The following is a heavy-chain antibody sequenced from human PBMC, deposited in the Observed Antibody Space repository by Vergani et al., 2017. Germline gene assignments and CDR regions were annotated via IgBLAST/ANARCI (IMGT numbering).Heavy chain of an antibody. CDR2: IYTSGTT. D-gene: IGHD2-21*01. Sequence: QVQLQESGPGLVKPSQTLSLTCTVSGGSFSTGGQSWTWLRQSAGKGLEWIGRIYTSGTTNYNPSLRSRAIMSVAASKKQFSLKSTSVTAADTAVYSCARDGGEYDKDALDVWGQGTKVTVTS. V-gene: IGHV4-61*02. CDR3: ARDGGEYDKDALDV. J-gene: IGHJ3*01. CDR1: GGSFSTGGQS.